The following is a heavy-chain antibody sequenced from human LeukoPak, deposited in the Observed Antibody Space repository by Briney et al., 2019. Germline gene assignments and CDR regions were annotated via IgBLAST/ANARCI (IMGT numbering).Heavy chain of an antibody. J-gene: IGHJ5*02. CDR2: IYYSGIT. V-gene: IGHV4-31*03. CDR1: GGSISSGGYY. CDR3: ASATNNWFDP. Sequence: PSQTLSLTCTVSGGSISSGGYYGSWIRQHPGKGLEWIGYIYYSGITYYNPSLKSRVTISVDTSKNQFSLKLSSVTAADTAVYYCASATNNWFDPWGQGTLVTVSS.